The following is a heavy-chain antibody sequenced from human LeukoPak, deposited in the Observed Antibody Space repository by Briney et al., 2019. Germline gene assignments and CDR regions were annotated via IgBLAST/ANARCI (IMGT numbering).Heavy chain of an antibody. D-gene: IGHD3-10*01. CDR2: ISGYNGNT. CDR1: GYTFSSYG. V-gene: IGHV1-18*03. CDR3: ARDRRYYGSGSYDGDDWFDP. J-gene: IGHJ5*02. Sequence: GASVKVSCKASGYTFSSYGISLVRQGPGQGLEWMGWISGYNGNTNYAQKVQGRVTMTTDTSTSTAYMELRSLRSDDMAVYYCARDRRYYGSGSYDGDDWFDPWGQGTLVTVSS.